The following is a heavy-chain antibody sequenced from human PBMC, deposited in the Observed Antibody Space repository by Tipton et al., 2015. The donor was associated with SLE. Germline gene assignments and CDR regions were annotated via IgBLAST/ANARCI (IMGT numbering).Heavy chain of an antibody. V-gene: IGHV4-38-2*01. CDR1: GDSLSSAYF. D-gene: IGHD2-2*01. CDR2: ISHRGNT. Sequence: TLSLTCVVSGDSLSSAYFWGWIRQPPGKGLEWIGSISHRGNTYYNPSLKSRVSISVDTSQNQFSLNLNSVTAADTAVYYCASEGPARNNRFDPWGQGTLVTVSS. J-gene: IGHJ5*02. CDR3: ASEGPARNNRFDP.